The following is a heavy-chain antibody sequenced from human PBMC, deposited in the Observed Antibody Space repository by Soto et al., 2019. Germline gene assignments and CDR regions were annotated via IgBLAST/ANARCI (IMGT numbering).Heavy chain of an antibody. J-gene: IGHJ4*02. CDR3: ARENYGDRADF. V-gene: IGHV3-64*01. D-gene: IGHD4-17*01. CDR1: GFTFSSYA. CDR2: INNNGDRT. Sequence: GGSLRLSCAASGFTFSSYAMHWVRQAPGKGLEYLSAINNNGDRTYYANSVKGRFTVSRDNSKNTLYLQLDNLRLDDMAVYYCARENYGDRADFWGQGTLVTVSS.